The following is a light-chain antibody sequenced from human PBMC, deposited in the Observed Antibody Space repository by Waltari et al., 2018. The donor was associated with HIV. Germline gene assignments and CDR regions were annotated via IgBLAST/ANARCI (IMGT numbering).Light chain of an antibody. V-gene: IGLV1-47*01. CDR2: QNG. CDR3: SAWDDKLTALV. Sequence: QSVLTQPPSASGTPGQRVTISCSGNSYNIGNNFLSWYQQVPGMAPKLLIYQNGQRPSGVPDRFSGSKSGTSASLAISGLRSEDEADYYCSAWDDKLTALVFGGGTKLTDL. CDR1: SYNIGNNF. J-gene: IGLJ2*01.